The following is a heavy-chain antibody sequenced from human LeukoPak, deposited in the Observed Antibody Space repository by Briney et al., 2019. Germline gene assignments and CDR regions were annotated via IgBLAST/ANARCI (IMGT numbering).Heavy chain of an antibody. Sequence: SETLCLTCTVSVGSISSYYWSCIREPPGKGLWCILYIYYIGSTYYTPSLKSRVTISLDTSRNQFSLTLNSVTAADTAVYYCAKSNGYGLIAIWGPGTMVTVSS. V-gene: IGHV4-59*12. D-gene: IGHD3-22*01. J-gene: IGHJ3*02. CDR2: IYYIGST. CDR3: AKSNGYGLIAI. CDR1: VGSISSYY.